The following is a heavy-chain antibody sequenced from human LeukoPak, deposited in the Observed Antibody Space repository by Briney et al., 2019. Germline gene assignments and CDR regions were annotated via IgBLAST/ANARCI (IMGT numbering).Heavy chain of an antibody. CDR3: ARDCGSSWPRAFDY. J-gene: IGHJ4*02. V-gene: IGHV4-38-2*02. CDR2: IYHSGST. D-gene: IGHD6-13*01. CDR1: GYSISSGYY. Sequence: KPSETLSLTCTVSGYSISSGYYWGWLRQPPGKGLEWIGIIYHSGSTYYNPSLKSRVTISVDTSKNQFSLKLSSVTAANTAVYYCARDCGSSWPRAFDYWGQGTLVTVSS.